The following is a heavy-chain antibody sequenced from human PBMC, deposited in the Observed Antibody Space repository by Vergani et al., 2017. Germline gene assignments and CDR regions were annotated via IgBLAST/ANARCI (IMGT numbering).Heavy chain of an antibody. CDR1: GGSISSYY. V-gene: IGHV4-59*01. J-gene: IGHJ2*01. CDR2: IYYSGST. CDR3: ARGRTGWYFDL. D-gene: IGHD1-14*01. Sequence: QVQLQESGPGLVQPSETLSLTCTVSGGSISSYYWGWIRQPPGKGLEWIGYIYYSGSTSYNPSLKSRVTIEVATSKNQFSLKLSSVTAADTAVYYGARGRTGWYFDLCGRGTLVTVSS.